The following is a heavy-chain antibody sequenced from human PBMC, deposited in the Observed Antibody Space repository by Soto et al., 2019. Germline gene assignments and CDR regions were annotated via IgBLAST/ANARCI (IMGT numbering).Heavy chain of an antibody. V-gene: IGHV1-18*04. CDR2: VSGNNGAS. CDR3: ARWHRYYRVSGNWCDS. Sequence: ASVKVSCKASGYTSANYGISWVRQAPGQGLEWMGWVSGNNGASHSAPKVQDRITMTIDTSTGVSYMALRSLRPDDTAMYYCARWHRYYRVSGNWCDSWGQGTRVTVSS. D-gene: IGHD2-8*01. J-gene: IGHJ5*01. CDR1: GYTSANYG.